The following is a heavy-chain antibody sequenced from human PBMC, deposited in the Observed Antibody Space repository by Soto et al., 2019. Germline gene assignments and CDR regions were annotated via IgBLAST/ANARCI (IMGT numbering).Heavy chain of an antibody. CDR3: ARHTSGYYDS. J-gene: IGHJ5*02. V-gene: IGHV4-39*01. D-gene: IGHD3-3*01. CDR1: GGSINSNGYY. CDR2: IYYSGTT. Sequence: QLQLQESGPGLVKPSDTLSLPCTVSGGSINSNGYYWGWIRQPPGKGLEWIGSIYYSGTTYYNPSLKSRVTISLDMSNNQFSLRLSSVTSADTAVYYCARHTSGYYDSCGQGTLVTVSS.